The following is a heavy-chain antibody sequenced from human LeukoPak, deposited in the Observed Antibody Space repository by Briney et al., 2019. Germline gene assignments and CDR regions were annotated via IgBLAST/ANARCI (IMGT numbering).Heavy chain of an antibody. CDR2: MNPNSSNT. J-gene: IGHJ4*02. CDR3: GGGGGSMRGFFGKEN. Sequence: ASVKVSCKASGYTFTSYEIQWLRQATGQGPEWMGWMNPNSSNTGSAQNFQGRVTMTRDTSISTAYMELSSLRSEDTAVYYCGGGGGSMRGFFGKENGGRGTLVTV. CDR1: GYTFTSYE. D-gene: IGHD3-3*01. V-gene: IGHV1-8*01.